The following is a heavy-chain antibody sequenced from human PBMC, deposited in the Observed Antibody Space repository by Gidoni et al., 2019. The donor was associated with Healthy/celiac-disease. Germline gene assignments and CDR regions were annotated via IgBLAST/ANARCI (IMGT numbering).Heavy chain of an antibody. CDR3: ARGGAASWFDP. CDR1: GCSIRSFY. Sequence: QVQLQESGSGLAKPSETLSPTRTVPGCSIRSFYCSWIRQPPGKGLEWIGYIYYSGSTNYNPSLKSRFTIAVDASKDQFSLKLGSVTAADTAVYYGARGGAASWFDPWGQGTLVTVSS. CDR2: IYYSGST. D-gene: IGHD6-25*01. V-gene: IGHV4-59*12. J-gene: IGHJ5*02.